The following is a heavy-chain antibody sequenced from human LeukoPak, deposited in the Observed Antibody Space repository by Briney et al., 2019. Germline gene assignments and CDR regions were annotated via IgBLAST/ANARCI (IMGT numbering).Heavy chain of an antibody. J-gene: IGHJ4*02. CDR1: GFTFSSYS. CDR2: ISSSSSYI. Sequence: GGSLRLSCAASGFTFSSYSMNWVRQAPGKGLEWVSSISSSSSYIYYADSVKGRFTISRDNAKNSLYLQMNSLRAEDTAVYYCARARGCSSTSCTKDYWGQGTLVTVSS. CDR3: ARARGCSSTSCTKDY. V-gene: IGHV3-21*01. D-gene: IGHD2-2*01.